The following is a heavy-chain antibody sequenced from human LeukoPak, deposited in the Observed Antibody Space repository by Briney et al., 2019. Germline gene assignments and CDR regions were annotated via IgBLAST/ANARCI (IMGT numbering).Heavy chain of an antibody. V-gene: IGHV4-61*02. D-gene: IGHD6-19*01. CDR3: ARDKWLDWFDP. J-gene: IGHJ5*02. Sequence: PSETLSLTCTVSGGSISSGGYYWSWIRQPPGKGLEWIGRIYTSGSTNYNPSLKSRVTMSVDTSKNQFSLKLSSVTAADTAVYYCARDKWLDWFDPWGQGTLVTVSS. CDR1: GGSISSGGYY. CDR2: IYTSGST.